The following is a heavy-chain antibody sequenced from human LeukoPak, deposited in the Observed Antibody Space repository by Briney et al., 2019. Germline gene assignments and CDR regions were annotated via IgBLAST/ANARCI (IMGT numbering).Heavy chain of an antibody. CDR3: ARGLLGDYAIDY. CDR1: GYTFTSYD. J-gene: IGHJ4*02. D-gene: IGHD4-17*01. V-gene: IGHV1-8*01. CDR2: MNPNSGNT. Sequence: ASVKVSCKASGYTFTSYDINWVRQATGQGLEWMGWMNPNSGNTGYAQKFQGRVTMTRNTSISTAYMELSSLRSEGTAVYYCARGLLGDYAIDYWGQGTLVTVSS.